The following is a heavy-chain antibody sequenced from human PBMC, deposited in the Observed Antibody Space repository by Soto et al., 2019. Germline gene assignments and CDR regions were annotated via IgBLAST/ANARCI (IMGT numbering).Heavy chain of an antibody. CDR3: ARQLGHDYINNWFDP. Sequence: PGESLKISCKGSGYRFTSYWIAWVRQMPGKGLGWMGIIYPGDSDARYSPSFQGQVTISVDKSISTAYLQWSSLKASHTAIYYCARQLGHDYINNWFDPWGQGSLVTVSS. V-gene: IGHV5-51*01. J-gene: IGHJ5*02. CDR1: GYRFTSYW. D-gene: IGHD4-4*01. CDR2: IYPGDSDA.